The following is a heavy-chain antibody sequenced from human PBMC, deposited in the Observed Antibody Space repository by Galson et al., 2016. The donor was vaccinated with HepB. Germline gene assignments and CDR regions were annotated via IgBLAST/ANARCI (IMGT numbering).Heavy chain of an antibody. CDR2: ISYSGSDM. D-gene: IGHD1-1*01. CDR3: ARDPDTTGPPDI. J-gene: IGHJ3*02. CDR1: GFSLSAYY. Sequence: SLRLSCAASGFSLSAYYMTWIRRTPGKGLEWVSYISYSGSDMNYIDSVKGRFNISRDNAKNSLYLQMNSLRAEDTGIYYCARDPDTTGPPDIWGQGTVVIVSS. V-gene: IGHV3-11*05.